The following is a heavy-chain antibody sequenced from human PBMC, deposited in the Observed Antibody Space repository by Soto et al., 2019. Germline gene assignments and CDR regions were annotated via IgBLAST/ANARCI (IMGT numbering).Heavy chain of an antibody. CDR1: GFTFSSYA. V-gene: IGHV3-23*01. CDR3: AKVMYHYDSSGYYPRGMDV. J-gene: IGHJ6*02. CDR2: ISGSGGST. D-gene: IGHD3-22*01. Sequence: EVQLLESGGGLVQPGGSLRLSCAASGFTFSSYAMSWVRQAPGKGLEWVSAISGSGGSTYYADSVKGRFTISRDNSKNTLYLQMNSLRAEDTAVYYCAKVMYHYDSSGYYPRGMDVWGQGTTVTVSS.